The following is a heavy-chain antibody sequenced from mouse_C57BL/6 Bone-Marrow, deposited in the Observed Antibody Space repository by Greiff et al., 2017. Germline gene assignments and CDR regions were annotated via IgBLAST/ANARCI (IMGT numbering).Heavy chain of an antibody. CDR1: GYTFTDYS. J-gene: IGHJ2*01. V-gene: IGHV1-76*01. CDR2: IYPGSGNT. CDR3: AKTTHLEYFDY. Sequence: VQLQQSGAELVRPGASVKLSCKASGYTFTDYSINWVKQRPGQGLEWIARIYPGSGNTYYNEKFKGKATLTAEKSSSTGYMQLSRLTSEDSAVYFCAKTTHLEYFDYWGQGTTLTVSS. D-gene: IGHD2-1*01.